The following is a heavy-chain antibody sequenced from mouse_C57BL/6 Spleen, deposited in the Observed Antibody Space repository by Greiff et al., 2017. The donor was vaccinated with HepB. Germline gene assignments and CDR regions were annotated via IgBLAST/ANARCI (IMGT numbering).Heavy chain of an antibody. V-gene: IGHV3-6*01. CDR2: ISYDGSN. J-gene: IGHJ2*01. D-gene: IGHD1-1*01. Sequence: VQLKESGPGLVKPSQSLSLTCSVTGYSITSGYYWNWIRQFPGNKLEWMGYISYDGSNNYNPSLKNRISITRDTSKNQFFLKLNSVTTEDTATYYCARGDYGSSWYFDYWGQGTTLTVSS. CDR3: ARGDYGSSWYFDY. CDR1: GYSITSGYY.